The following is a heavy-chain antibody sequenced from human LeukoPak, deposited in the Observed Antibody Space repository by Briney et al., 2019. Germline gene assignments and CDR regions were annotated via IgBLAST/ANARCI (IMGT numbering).Heavy chain of an antibody. D-gene: IGHD2-2*01. CDR3: ALQRYCSSTSCYLYGIGY. V-gene: IGHV5-51*01. CDR2: IYPGDSDT. CDR1: GYSFTSYW. J-gene: IGHJ4*02. Sequence: GESLKISCKGSGYSFTSYWIGWGRQMPGKGLEWMGIIYPGDSDTRYSPSFQGQVTISADKSISTAYLQWSSLKASDTAMYYCALQRYCSSTSCYLYGIGYWGQGTLVTVSS.